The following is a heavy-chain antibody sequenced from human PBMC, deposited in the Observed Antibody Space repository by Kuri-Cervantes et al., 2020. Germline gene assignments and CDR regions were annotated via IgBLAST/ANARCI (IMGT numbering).Heavy chain of an antibody. V-gene: IGHV4-34*01. J-gene: IGHJ6*03. CDR3: ARATNKYYYYYYMDV. CDR1: GGSFSGYY. Sequence: SETLSLTCAVYGGSFSGYYWSWIRQPPGKGLEWIGEINHSGSTNYNPSLKSRVTISVDTSKNQFSLKLSSVTAADTAVYYCARATNKYYYYYYMDVWGKGTTVTVSS. D-gene: IGHD2-8*01. CDR2: INHSGST.